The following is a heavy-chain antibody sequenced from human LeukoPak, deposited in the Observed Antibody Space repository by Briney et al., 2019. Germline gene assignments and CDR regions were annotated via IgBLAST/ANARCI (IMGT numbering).Heavy chain of an antibody. CDR1: GFTFSSYA. Sequence: GGSLRLSCAASGFTFSSYAMSWVRQAPGKGLEWVSAISGSGGSTYYADSVKGRFTISRDNSKNTLYLQMNSLRAEDTAVYYCAKEAGVWLGSCGFFDYWGQGTLVTVSS. V-gene: IGHV3-23*01. CDR3: AKEAGVWLGSCGFFDY. D-gene: IGHD5-18*01. CDR2: ISGSGGST. J-gene: IGHJ4*02.